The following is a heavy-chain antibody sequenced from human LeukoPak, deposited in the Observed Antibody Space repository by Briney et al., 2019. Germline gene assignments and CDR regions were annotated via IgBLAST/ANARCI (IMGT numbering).Heavy chain of an antibody. CDR1: GFPFSSYS. CDR2: FTSMSRTI. D-gene: IGHD6-13*01. V-gene: IGHV3-21*01. Sequence: PGGSLRLSCAASGFPFSSYSMNWVRQAPGKGLEWVSSFTSMSRTIYYADSVKGRFTISRDDAKKSLYLQMNSLRVEDTAIYYCARQSSRIAATDKIDYWGQGTLVTVSS. J-gene: IGHJ4*02. CDR3: ARQSSRIAATDKIDY.